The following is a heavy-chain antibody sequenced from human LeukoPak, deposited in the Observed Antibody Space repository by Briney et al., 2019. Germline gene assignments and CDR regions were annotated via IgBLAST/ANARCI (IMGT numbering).Heavy chain of an antibody. CDR2: IYSDNT. CDR3: ARDSSGWWYNWFDP. CDR1: GFTVSSNS. Sequence: GGSLRLSCTVSGFTVSSNSMSWVRQAPGKGLEWVSFIYSDNTHYSDSVKGRFTISRDNSKNTLYLQMNSLRAEDTAVYYCARDSSGWWYNWFDPWGQGTLVTVSS. J-gene: IGHJ5*02. D-gene: IGHD6-19*01. V-gene: IGHV3-53*01.